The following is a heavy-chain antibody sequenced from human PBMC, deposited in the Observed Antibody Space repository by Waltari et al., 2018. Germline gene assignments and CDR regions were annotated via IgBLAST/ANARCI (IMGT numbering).Heavy chain of an antibody. D-gene: IGHD2-15*01. J-gene: IGHJ4*02. CDR3: ARDGSLYCSGGSCFDY. Sequence: QVQLQESGPGLVTPSGTLSLTCAVSGGSISRSYWWSWVRQPPGTGLEWMGEIYHSGSTNYDPSLKSRVTIAVDKSKNQFSLKLSSVTAADTAVYYCARDGSLYCSGGSCFDYWGQGTLVTVSS. CDR2: IYHSGST. CDR1: GGSISRSYW. V-gene: IGHV4-4*02.